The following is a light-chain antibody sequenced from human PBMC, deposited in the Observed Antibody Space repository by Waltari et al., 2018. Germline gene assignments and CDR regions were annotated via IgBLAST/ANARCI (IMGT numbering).Light chain of an antibody. CDR2: EGS. J-gene: IGLJ3*02. Sequence: QSALTQPASVSGSPGQSITIPCTGTSSDVGRYNLVSWYQQHPGKAPKLMIYEGSKRPSGVSNRFSGSKSGNTASLTISGLQAEDEADYYCCSYAGSSTWVFDGGTKLTVL. CDR1: SSDVGRYNL. CDR3: CSYAGSSTWV. V-gene: IGLV2-23*01.